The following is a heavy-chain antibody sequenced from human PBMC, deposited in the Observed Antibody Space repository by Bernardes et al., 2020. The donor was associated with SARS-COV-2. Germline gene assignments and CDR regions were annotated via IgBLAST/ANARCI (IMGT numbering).Heavy chain of an antibody. J-gene: IGHJ6*02. CDR2: ISSSGSTI. D-gene: IGHD6-19*01. V-gene: IGHV3-11*01. CDR1: GFTFSDYY. CDR3: ARDGIAVAGTYYYYGMDV. Sequence: GGSLRLCCAASGFTFSDYYMSWIRQAPGKGLEWVSYISSSGSTISYADSVKGRFTISRDNAKNSLYLQMNSLRAEDTAVYYCARDGIAVAGTYYYYGMDVWGQGTTVTVSS.